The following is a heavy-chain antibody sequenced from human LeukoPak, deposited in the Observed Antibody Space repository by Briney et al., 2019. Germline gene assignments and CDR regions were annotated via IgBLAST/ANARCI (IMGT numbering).Heavy chain of an antibody. J-gene: IGHJ4*02. Sequence: SETLSLTCTVSGGSISSYYWSWIRQPPGKGLEWIGYIYYSGSTNFNPSLKSRVTISVDTSKNQFSLRLSSVTAADTAVYYCARDGRGYSYGLDYWGQGTLVTVSS. D-gene: IGHD5-18*01. CDR3: ARDGRGYSYGLDY. CDR1: GGSISSYY. CDR2: IYYSGST. V-gene: IGHV4-59*01.